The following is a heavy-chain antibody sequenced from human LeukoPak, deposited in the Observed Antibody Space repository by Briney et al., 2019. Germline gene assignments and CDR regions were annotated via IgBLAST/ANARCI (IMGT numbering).Heavy chain of an antibody. CDR2: IGTAGDT. Sequence: GGSLRLSCAASGFTFSSYDMHWVRQAPGKGLEWVSAIGTAGDTYYPGSVKGRFTISRENAKNSLYLQMNSLRAGDTAVYYCARVRKYSGYYSWYLDLWGRGTLVTVSS. V-gene: IGHV3-13*01. D-gene: IGHD5-12*01. CDR3: ARVRKYSGYYSWYLDL. CDR1: GFTFSSYD. J-gene: IGHJ2*01.